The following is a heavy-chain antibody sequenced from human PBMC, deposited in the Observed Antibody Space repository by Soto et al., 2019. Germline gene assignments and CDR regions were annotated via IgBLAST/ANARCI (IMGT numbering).Heavy chain of an antibody. CDR2: IDPSDSYT. Sequence: GESLKISCKGSGYSFTSYWISWVRQMPGKGLEWMGRIDPSDSYTNYSPSFQGHVTISADKSISTAYLQWSSLKASDTAMYDCASLFVLAATTKVPRYYYVMDVWGQGNTVTVSS. CDR1: GYSFTSYW. V-gene: IGHV5-10-1*01. D-gene: IGHD4-4*01. CDR3: ASLFVLAATTKVPRYYYVMDV. J-gene: IGHJ6*02.